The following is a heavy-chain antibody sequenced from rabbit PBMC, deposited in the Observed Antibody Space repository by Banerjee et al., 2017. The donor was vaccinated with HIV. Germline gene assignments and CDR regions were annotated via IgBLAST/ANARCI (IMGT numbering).Heavy chain of an antibody. CDR3: ARDGYGGSIFSL. CDR2: IYAGSSDYT. Sequence: QSLEESGGDLVKPGASLTLTCTASGFSFSSGYDMCWVRQAPGKGLEWIACIYAGSSDYTYYASWAKGRFTISKTSSTTVTLQMTSLTAADTATYFCARDGYGGSIFSLWGPGTLVTVS. CDR1: GFSFSSGYD. D-gene: IGHD4-2*01. V-gene: IGHV1S40*01. J-gene: IGHJ4*01.